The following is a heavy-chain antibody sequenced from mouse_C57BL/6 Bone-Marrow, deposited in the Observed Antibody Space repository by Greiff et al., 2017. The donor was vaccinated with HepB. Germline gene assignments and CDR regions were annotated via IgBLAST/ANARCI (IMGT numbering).Heavy chain of an antibody. CDR3: AKTSYDGYYHYYAMDY. CDR2: IWRGGST. Sequence: VHLVESGPGLVQPSQSLSITCTVSGFSLTSYGVHWVRQSPGKGLEWLGVIWRGGSTDYNAAFMSRLSITKDNSKSQVFCKMNSLQADDTAIYYCAKTSYDGYYHYYAMDYWGQGTSVTVSS. J-gene: IGHJ4*01. D-gene: IGHD2-3*01. CDR1: GFSLTSYG. V-gene: IGHV2-5*01.